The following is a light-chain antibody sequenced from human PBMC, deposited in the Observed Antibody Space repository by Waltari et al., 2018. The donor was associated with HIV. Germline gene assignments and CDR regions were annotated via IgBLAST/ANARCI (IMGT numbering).Light chain of an antibody. V-gene: IGLV2-14*03. CDR2: DVS. J-gene: IGLJ2*01. CDR1: SSDIGTYDY. CDR3: SSYTSSNTFV. Sequence: QSALTQPASVSESPGQSITISCTGTSSDIGTYDYVSWYQQLPGKAPKLLIYDVSKWPSGVSNRFSGSKSGNTASLTISGLQADDEADYYCSSYTSSNTFVFGGGTRLTVL.